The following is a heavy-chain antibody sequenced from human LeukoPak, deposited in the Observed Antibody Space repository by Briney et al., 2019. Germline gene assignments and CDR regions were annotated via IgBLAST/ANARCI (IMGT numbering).Heavy chain of an antibody. CDR3: AKDSNYGSGSYYNVRYYYYGMDV. CDR1: GFTFSSYG. Sequence: PGGSLRLSCAASGFTFSSYGMHWVRQAPGKGPEWVAFIRYDVSNKYYADSVKGRFTISRDNSKNTLYLQMNSLRAEDTAVYYCAKDSNYGSGSYYNVRYYYYGMDVWGQGTTVTVSS. J-gene: IGHJ6*02. CDR2: IRYDVSNK. D-gene: IGHD3-10*01. V-gene: IGHV3-30*02.